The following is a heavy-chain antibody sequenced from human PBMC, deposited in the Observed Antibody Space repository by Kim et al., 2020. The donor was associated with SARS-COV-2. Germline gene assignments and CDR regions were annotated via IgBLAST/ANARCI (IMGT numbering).Heavy chain of an antibody. CDR3: AREATGGLDYFDY. J-gene: IGHJ4*02. V-gene: IGHV6-1*01. D-gene: IGHD1-26*01. CDR2: TYYRSKWYN. Sequence: SQTLSLTCAISGDSVSSNSAAWSWFRQSPSSGLEWLGRTYYRSKWYNDYATFVRSRITITSDTSKNQVSLQLSSVTPEDTAVYYCAREATGGLDYFDYWGQGTLVTVSS. CDR1: GDSVSSNSAA.